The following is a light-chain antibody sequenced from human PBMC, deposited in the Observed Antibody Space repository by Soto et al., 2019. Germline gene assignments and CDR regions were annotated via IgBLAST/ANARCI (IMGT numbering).Light chain of an antibody. V-gene: IGKV1-17*03. CDR3: LPHNSYPHT. Sequence: DVQMTQSPSAMSASVGDRVTITCRASQGISRFVAWFQQKPGKAPERLSFDASALQVGVPSRFSGGGSETEFTLTISGLQPEDSATYYCLPHNSYPHTFGQGTKLEIK. CDR1: QGISRF. CDR2: DAS. J-gene: IGKJ2*01.